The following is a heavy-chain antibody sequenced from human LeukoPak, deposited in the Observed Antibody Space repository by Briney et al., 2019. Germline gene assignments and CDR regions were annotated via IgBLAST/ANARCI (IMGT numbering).Heavy chain of an antibody. CDR1: GFTFSSYA. CDR2: ISSNGGST. CDR3: AKGSGDSSGYYYDYYYYYMDV. D-gene: IGHD3-22*01. J-gene: IGHJ6*03. Sequence: GGSLRLSCAASGFTFSSYAMHWVRQAPGKGLEYVSAISSNGGSTYYANSVKGRFTISRDNSKNTLYLQMNSLRAEDTALYYCAKGSGDSSGYYYDYYYYYMDVWGKGTTVTVSS. V-gene: IGHV3-64*01.